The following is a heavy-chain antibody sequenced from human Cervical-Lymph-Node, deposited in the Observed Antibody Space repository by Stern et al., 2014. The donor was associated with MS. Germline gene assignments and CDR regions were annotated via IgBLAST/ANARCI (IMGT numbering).Heavy chain of an antibody. J-gene: IGHJ2*01. CDR2: INSDGSST. CDR1: GFTFSSYW. V-gene: IGHV3-74*02. D-gene: IGHD6-6*01. CDR3: ARPYSSSTYWYFDL. Sequence: EVQLVESGGGLLQPGGSLRLSCAASGFTFSSYWMHWVRQAPGKGLVWVSRINSDGSSTTYADSVKGRFTISRDNAKNTLYLQMNSLRAEDTAVYYCARPYSSSTYWYFDLWGRGTLVTVSS.